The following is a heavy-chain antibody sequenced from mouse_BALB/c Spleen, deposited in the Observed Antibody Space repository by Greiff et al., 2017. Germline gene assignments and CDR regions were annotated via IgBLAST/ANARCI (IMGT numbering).Heavy chain of an antibody. CDR1: GFSLTGYG. D-gene: IGHD2-1*01. CDR3: ARERRNGNYAMDY. V-gene: IGHV2-6-7*01. CDR2: IWGDGST. J-gene: IGHJ4*01. Sequence: VQLVESGPGLVAPSQSLSITCTVSGFSLTGYGVNWVRQPPGKGLEWLGMIWGDGSTDYNSALKSRLSISKDNSKSQVFLKMNSLQTDDTARYYCARERRNGNYAMDYWGQGTSVTVSS.